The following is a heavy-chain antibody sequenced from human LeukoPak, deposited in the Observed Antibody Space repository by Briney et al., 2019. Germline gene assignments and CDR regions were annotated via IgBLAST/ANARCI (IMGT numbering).Heavy chain of an antibody. CDR1: GYTFTAYY. CDR2: INPNSGGT. CDR3: ARAIDVAATPDY. J-gene: IGHJ4*02. D-gene: IGHD2-15*01. Sequence: ASMKVSCKASGYTFTAYYMHWVRQAPGQGLEWMGWINPNSGGTDYAQKFQGRVTMTRDTSITTAYMELSRLRSDDTAVYYCARAIDVAATPDYWGQGSLVTVSS. V-gene: IGHV1-2*02.